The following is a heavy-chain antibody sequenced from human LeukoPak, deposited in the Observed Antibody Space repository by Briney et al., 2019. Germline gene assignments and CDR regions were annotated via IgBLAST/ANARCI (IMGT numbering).Heavy chain of an antibody. CDR3: ARGSRQQLSWFDP. CDR2: IIPIFGTA. D-gene: IGHD6-13*01. Sequence: SVKVSCTASGGTFSSYAISWVRQAPGQGLEWMGGIIPIFGTANYAQKFQGRVTITADESTSTAYMELSSLRSEDTAVYYCARGSRQQLSWFDPWGQGTLVTVSS. V-gene: IGHV1-69*13. J-gene: IGHJ5*02. CDR1: GGTFSSYA.